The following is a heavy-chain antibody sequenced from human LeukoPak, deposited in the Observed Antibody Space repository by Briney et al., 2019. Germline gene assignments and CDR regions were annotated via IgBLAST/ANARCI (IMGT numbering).Heavy chain of an antibody. D-gene: IGHD3-3*01. CDR3: ARPILGP. CDR1: GGSISSSSYY. CDR2: IYYSGST. Sequence: SETLSLTCTVFGGSISSSSYYWGWIRQPPGKGLEWIGSIYYSGSTYYNPSLKSRVTISVDTSKNQFSLKLSSVTAADTAVYYCARPILGPWGQGTLVTVSS. V-gene: IGHV4-39*01. J-gene: IGHJ5*02.